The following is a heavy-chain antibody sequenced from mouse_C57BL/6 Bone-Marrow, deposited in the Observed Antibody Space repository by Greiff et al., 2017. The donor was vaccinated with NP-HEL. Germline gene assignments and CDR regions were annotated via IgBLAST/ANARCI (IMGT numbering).Heavy chain of an antibody. CDR2: IDPSDSYT. CDR1: GYTFTSYW. V-gene: IGHV1-69*01. Sequence: QVQLKQPGAELVMPGASVKLSCKASGYTFTSYWMHWVKQRPGQGLEWIGEIDPSDSYTNYNQKFKGKSTLTVDKSSSTAYMQLSSLTSEDSAVYYCARCSSYDYYAMDYWGQGTSVTVSS. J-gene: IGHJ4*01. D-gene: IGHD1-1*01. CDR3: ARCSSYDYYAMDY.